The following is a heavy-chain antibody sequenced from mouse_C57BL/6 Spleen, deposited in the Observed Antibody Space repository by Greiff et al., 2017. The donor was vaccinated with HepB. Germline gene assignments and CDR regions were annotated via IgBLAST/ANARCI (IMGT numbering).Heavy chain of an antibody. CDR3: ARDIHYGYDENAMDY. J-gene: IGHJ4*01. CDR1: GFTFSSYA. Sequence: EVKLMESGGGLVKPGGSLKLSCAASGFTFSSYAMSWVRQTPEKRLEWVATISDGGSYTYYPDNVKGRFTISRDNAKNNLYLQMSHLKSEDTAMYYCARDIHYGYDENAMDYWGQGTSVTVSS. D-gene: IGHD2-2*01. V-gene: IGHV5-4*01. CDR2: ISDGGSYT.